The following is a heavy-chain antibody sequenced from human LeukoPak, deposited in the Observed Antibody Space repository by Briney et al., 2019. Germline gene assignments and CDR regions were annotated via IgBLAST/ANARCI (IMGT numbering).Heavy chain of an antibody. CDR2: ISWNSGSI. CDR3: AKGYGSGSHYYFDY. CDR1: GFTFDDYA. Sequence: GGSLRLSCAASGFTFDDYAMHWVRQAPGKGLEWVSGISWNSGSIGYADSVKGRFTISRDNAKNSLYLQMNSLRAEDTALYYCAKGYGSGSHYYFDYWGQGTLVTVSS. D-gene: IGHD3-10*01. V-gene: IGHV3-9*01. J-gene: IGHJ4*02.